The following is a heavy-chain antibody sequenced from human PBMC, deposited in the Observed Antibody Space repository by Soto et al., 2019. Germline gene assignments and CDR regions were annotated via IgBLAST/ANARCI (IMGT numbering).Heavy chain of an antibody. J-gene: IGHJ3*02. CDR3: TRDRYYDFWSGYYIIQQDGPDAFDI. D-gene: IGHD3-3*01. V-gene: IGHV3-49*03. Sequence: PGGSLRLSCTASGFTFGDYAMSWFRQAPGKGLEWVGFIRSKAYGGTTEYAASVKGRFTISRDDSKSIAYLQMNSLKTEDTAVYYCTRDRYYDFWSGYYIIQQDGPDAFDIWGQGTMVTVSS. CDR2: IRSKAYGGTT. CDR1: GFTFGDYA.